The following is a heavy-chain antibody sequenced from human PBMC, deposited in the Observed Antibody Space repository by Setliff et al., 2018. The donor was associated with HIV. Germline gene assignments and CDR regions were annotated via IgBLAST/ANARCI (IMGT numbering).Heavy chain of an antibody. CDR3: ARERVVRGVVDPGTSQIFDN. CDR1: GGSIKSYS. D-gene: IGHD3-10*01. V-gene: IGHV4-4*07. J-gene: IGHJ4*02. Sequence: PSETLSLTCTVSGGSIKSYSWSWIRQPAGKGLEWIGRVCTSGDTNYNPSLQSRVAMSVDTSKNQFSLNLNSVTAADTALYYCARERVVRGVVDPGTSQIFDNWGQGILVTVSS. CDR2: VCTSGDT.